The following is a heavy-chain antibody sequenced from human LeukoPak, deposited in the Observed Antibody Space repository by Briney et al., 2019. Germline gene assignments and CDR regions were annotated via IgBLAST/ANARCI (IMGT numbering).Heavy chain of an antibody. CDR1: GGSISSSSYY. J-gene: IGHJ4*02. CDR3: ARRMATPARKSPFDY. Sequence: SETLSLTCTVSGGSISSSSYYWGWIRQPPGKGLEWIGSIYYSGSTYYSPSLKSRVTISVDTPKNQFSLKLSSVTAADTAVYYCARRMATPARKSPFDYWGQGTLVTVSS. V-gene: IGHV4-39*01. CDR2: IYYSGST. D-gene: IGHD5-24*01.